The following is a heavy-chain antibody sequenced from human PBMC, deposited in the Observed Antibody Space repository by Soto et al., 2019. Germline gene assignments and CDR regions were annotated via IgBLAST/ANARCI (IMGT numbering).Heavy chain of an antibody. CDR1: GGSISSSSYY. D-gene: IGHD3-16*02. V-gene: IGHV4-39*01. CDR3: ARLDWGSYRYTFAAFDI. CDR2: IYYSGST. Sequence: PSETLSLTCTVSGGSISSSSYYWGWIRQPPGKGLEWIGSIYYSGSTYYNPSLKSRVTISVDTSKNQFSLKLSSVTAADTAVYYCARLDWGSYRYTFAAFDIWGQGTMVTVSS. J-gene: IGHJ3*02.